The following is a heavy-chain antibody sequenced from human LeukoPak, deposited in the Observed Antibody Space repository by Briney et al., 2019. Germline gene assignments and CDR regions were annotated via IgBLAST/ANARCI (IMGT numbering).Heavy chain of an antibody. CDR3: VKPMGGHPASAFDI. V-gene: IGHV3-23*01. Sequence: GGSLRLSCAASGFTFSSYAMSWVRQAPGKGLEWFSAISGSGGSTYYADSVKGRFTISRDNSKNTLYLQMNSLRAEDTAVYYCVKPMGGHPASAFDIWGQGTMVTISS. D-gene: IGHD3-10*01. CDR1: GFTFSSYA. J-gene: IGHJ3*02. CDR2: ISGSGGST.